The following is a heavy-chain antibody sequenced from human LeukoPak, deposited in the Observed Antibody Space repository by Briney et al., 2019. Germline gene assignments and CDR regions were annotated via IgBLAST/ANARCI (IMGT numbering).Heavy chain of an antibody. V-gene: IGHV3-30*12. J-gene: IGHJ4*02. Sequence: PGGSLRLSCAASGFTFITYGMHWVRQAPGKGLEWVAFIYYDGSDKRYADSVKGRFTISRDNSKNTLYLQMNSLRAEDTAVYYCARADGGIVVVTYFDYWGQGTLVTVSS. CDR2: IYYDGSDK. CDR3: ARADGGIVVVTYFDY. CDR1: GFTFITYG. D-gene: IGHD3-22*01.